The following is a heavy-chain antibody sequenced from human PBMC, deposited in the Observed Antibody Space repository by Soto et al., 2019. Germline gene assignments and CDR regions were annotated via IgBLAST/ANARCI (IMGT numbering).Heavy chain of an antibody. CDR3: KKDLWRIAVVVGSTGYFNP. J-gene: IGHJ5*02. CDR1: GFTFSYAW. CDR2: IKSKSDGGTI. V-gene: IGHV3-15*01. D-gene: IGHD2-15*01. Sequence: GGSLRLSCAASGFTFSYAWMSWVRQSPGKGLDWVGRIKSKSDGGTIEYAAPVRGRLTISRDDSKNTLYLQMNSLKTEDTAVYYCKKDLWRIAVVVGSTGYFNPWGQGTPGTVSS.